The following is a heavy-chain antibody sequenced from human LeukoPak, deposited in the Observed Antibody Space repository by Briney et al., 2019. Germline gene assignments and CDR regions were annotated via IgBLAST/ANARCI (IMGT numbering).Heavy chain of an antibody. CDR3: ARVNLPMVRGGVDY. CDR2: ISSSSSYI. D-gene: IGHD3-10*01. V-gene: IGHV3-21*01. CDR1: GFTFSSYS. J-gene: IGHJ4*02. Sequence: PGGSLRLSCAASGFTFSSYSMNWVRQAPGKGLEWVSSISSSSSYIYYADSVKGRFTISRDNAKNSLYLQMNSLRAEDTAVYYCARVNLPMVRGGVDYWGQGTLVTVSS.